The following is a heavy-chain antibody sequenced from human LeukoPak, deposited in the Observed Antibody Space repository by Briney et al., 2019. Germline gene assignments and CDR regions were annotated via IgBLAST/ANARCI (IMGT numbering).Heavy chain of an antibody. Sequence: GGSLRLSCAASGFTFSSFGMYWVRQAPGKGLEWVAVISYDGNNKYYADSVKGRFTISRDNSKNTLYLQMNSLRAEDTAVYYCAKDGPLGGRGVILGSLYYYGMDVWGQGTTVTVSS. D-gene: IGHD3-10*01. V-gene: IGHV3-30*18. CDR1: GFTFSSFG. CDR2: ISYDGNNK. J-gene: IGHJ6*02. CDR3: AKDGPLGGRGVILGSLYYYGMDV.